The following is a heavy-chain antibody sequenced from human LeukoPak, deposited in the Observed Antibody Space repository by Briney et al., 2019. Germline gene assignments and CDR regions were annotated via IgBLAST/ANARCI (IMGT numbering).Heavy chain of an antibody. Sequence: SETLSLTCTVSGASISSYYWSWIRHPPGRGLEWIGYIYASGSTNYNPSLKSRVTISVDTSKNQFSLKLSSVTAADTAVYYCARGRGLLRANWFDPWGQGTLVTVSS. J-gene: IGHJ5*02. V-gene: IGHV4-4*09. CDR2: IYASGST. CDR1: GASISSYY. D-gene: IGHD3-22*01. CDR3: ARGRGLLRANWFDP.